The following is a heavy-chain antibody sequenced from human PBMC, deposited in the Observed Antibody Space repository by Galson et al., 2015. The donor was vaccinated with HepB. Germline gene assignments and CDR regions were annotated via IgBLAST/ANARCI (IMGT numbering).Heavy chain of an antibody. Sequence: SLRLSCAASGFTFSSYWMHWVRQAPGKGLVWVSRINSDGSSTSYADSVKGRFTISRDNAKNTLYLQMNSLRAEDTAVYYCSKDLVSSYYYDSSGYYYAFDIWGQGTMVTVSS. J-gene: IGHJ3*02. CDR3: SKDLVSSYYYDSSGYYYAFDI. CDR2: INSDGSST. V-gene: IGHV3-74*01. D-gene: IGHD3-22*01. CDR1: GFTFSSYW.